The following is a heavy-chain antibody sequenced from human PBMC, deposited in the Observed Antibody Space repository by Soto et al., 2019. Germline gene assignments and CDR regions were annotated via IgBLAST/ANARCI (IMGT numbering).Heavy chain of an antibody. Sequence: EVQLLESGGGLVQPGGSLRLSCAASGFTFSSYAMSWVRQAPGKGLDWVSAISGSGGSTYYADSVKGRFTISRDNSKNTPYLQMNSLRAEDTAVYYCAKDYYYDSSGYYDLGSFDIWGQGTMVTVSS. CDR1: GFTFSSYA. CDR3: AKDYYYDSSGYYDLGSFDI. J-gene: IGHJ3*02. D-gene: IGHD3-22*01. V-gene: IGHV3-23*01. CDR2: ISGSGGST.